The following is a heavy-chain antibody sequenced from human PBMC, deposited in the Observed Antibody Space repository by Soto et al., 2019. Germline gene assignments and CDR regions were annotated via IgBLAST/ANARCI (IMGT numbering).Heavy chain of an antibody. Sequence: SVKVSCKASGGTFSSYAISWVRQAPGQGLEWMGGIIPIFGTANYAQKFQGRVTITADKSTSTAYMDLSSLRSEDTAVYYCAAPYSSSWYYYGMDVWGQGTTVTVSS. CDR3: AAPYSSSWYYYGMDV. V-gene: IGHV1-69*06. CDR1: GGTFSSYA. D-gene: IGHD6-13*01. CDR2: IIPIFGTA. J-gene: IGHJ6*02.